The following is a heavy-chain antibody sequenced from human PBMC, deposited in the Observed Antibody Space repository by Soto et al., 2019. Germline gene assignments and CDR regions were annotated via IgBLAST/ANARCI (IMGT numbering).Heavy chain of an antibody. CDR3: ANIPGPITIFGVVIINY. D-gene: IGHD3-3*01. CDR1: GFTFSSYA. Sequence: GGSLRLSCAASGFTFSSYAMSWVRQAPGKGLEWVSAISGSGGSTYYADSVKGRFTISRDNSKNTLYLQMNSLRAEDTAVYYCANIPGPITIFGVVIINYWGQGTLVTVSS. J-gene: IGHJ4*02. CDR2: ISGSGGST. V-gene: IGHV3-23*01.